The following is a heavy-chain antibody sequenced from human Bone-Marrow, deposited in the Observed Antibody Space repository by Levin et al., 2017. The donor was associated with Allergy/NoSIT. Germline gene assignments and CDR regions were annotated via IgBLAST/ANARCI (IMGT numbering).Heavy chain of an antibody. Sequence: GGSLRLSCAASGFTFSNCYMSWIRQAPGKGLEWISYISDSGDNTYYADSVKGRFTISRDNAANSLYLQLNSLRAEDTAVYYCARDYIGPLYFDYYNLDVWGQGTTVTVSS. V-gene: IGHV3-11*01. J-gene: IGHJ6*02. CDR1: GFTFSNCY. CDR2: ISDSGDNT. D-gene: IGHD3-10*01. CDR3: ARDYIGPLYFDYYNLDV.